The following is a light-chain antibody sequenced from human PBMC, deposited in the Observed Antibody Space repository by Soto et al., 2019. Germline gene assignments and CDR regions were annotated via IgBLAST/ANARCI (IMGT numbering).Light chain of an antibody. CDR3: QTWGTGIKV. CDR2: LNSDGSH. Sequence: QPVLTQSPSASASLGASVNLTCTLSSGHSSYAIAWHQQQPEKGPRYLMKLNSDGSHSKGDGIPDRFSGSSSGAERYLTISRLQSEDEADYCCQTWGTGIKVFGGGTKLTVL. V-gene: IGLV4-69*01. CDR1: SGHSSYA. J-gene: IGLJ2*01.